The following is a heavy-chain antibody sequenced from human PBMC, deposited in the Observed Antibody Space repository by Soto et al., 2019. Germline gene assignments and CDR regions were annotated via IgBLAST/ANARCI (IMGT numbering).Heavy chain of an antibody. CDR3: ARGYGGNFDY. D-gene: IGHD3-10*01. CDR1: GGSFSGYY. J-gene: IGHJ4*02. CDR2: INHSGST. V-gene: IGHV4-34*01. Sequence: QVQLQQWGAGLLKPSETLSLTCAVYGGSFSGYYWSWIRQPPGKGLEWIGEINHSGSTNYNTSVKSRVTISVDTSRNQVSLTLSSVTAADTAVYYCARGYGGNFDYWGQGTLVTVSS.